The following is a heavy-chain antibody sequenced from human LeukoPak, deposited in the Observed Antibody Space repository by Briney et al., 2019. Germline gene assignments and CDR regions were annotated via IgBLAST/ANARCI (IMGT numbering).Heavy chain of an antibody. CDR3: AKTRGDIVVVVAAPADY. J-gene: IGHJ4*02. D-gene: IGHD2-15*01. CDR2: ISWNSGSI. Sequence: GRSLRLSCAASGFTFDDYAMHWVRQAPGKGLEWVSGISWNSGSIGYADSVKGRFTISRDNAKNSLYLQMNSLRAEDTALYYCAKTRGDIVVVVAAPADYWGQGTLVTVSS. CDR1: GFTFDDYA. V-gene: IGHV3-9*01.